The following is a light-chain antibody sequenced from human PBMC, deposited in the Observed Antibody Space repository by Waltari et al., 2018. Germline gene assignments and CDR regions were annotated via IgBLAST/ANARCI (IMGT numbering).Light chain of an antibody. J-gene: IGKJ1*01. V-gene: IGKV3D-15*01. Sequence: EIEMTQSPATLSVSPGDRVILSCRASQSVSRNLGWYQQKPGQPPKLLIYGASVRATGIPARFSGSGSGTEFTLTISSLQPEDFATYYCQQYSVYPRTFGQGTKVEIK. CDR3: QQYSVYPRT. CDR2: GAS. CDR1: QSVSRN.